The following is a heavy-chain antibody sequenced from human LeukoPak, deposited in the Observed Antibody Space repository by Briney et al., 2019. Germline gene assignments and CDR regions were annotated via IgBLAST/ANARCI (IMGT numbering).Heavy chain of an antibody. V-gene: IGHV4-39*01. Sequence: PSETLSLTCTVSGGSISSSSYYWGWIRQPPGKGLEWIGSIYYSGSTYYNPSLKSRVTISVDTSKNQFSLKLSSVTAADTAVYYCASSPPIYDFWSGYPKGGPNWFDPWGQGTLVTVSS. CDR1: GGSISSSSYY. D-gene: IGHD3-3*01. CDR2: IYYSGST. J-gene: IGHJ5*02. CDR3: ASSPPIYDFWSGYPKGGPNWFDP.